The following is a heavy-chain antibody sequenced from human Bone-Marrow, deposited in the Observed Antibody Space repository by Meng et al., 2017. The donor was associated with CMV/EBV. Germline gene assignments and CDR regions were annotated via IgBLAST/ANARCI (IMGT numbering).Heavy chain of an antibody. CDR3: ASMSYDFWSGSYGMDV. CDR2: IRYDGSNK. V-gene: IGHV3-30*02. CDR1: GFTFSSYG. D-gene: IGHD3-3*01. J-gene: IGHJ6*02. Sequence: GESLKISCAASGFTFSSYGMHWVRQAPGKGLEWVAFIRYDGSNKYYADSVKGRFTISRDNSKNTLYLQMNSLRAEDTAVYYCASMSYDFWSGSYGMDVCGQGTTVAVSS.